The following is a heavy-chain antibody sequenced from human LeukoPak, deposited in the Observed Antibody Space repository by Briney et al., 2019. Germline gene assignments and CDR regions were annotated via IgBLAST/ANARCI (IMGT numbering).Heavy chain of an antibody. CDR2: INHSGST. V-gene: IGHV4-34*01. J-gene: IGHJ4*02. D-gene: IGHD3-16*01. Sequence: SETLSLTCAVYGGSFSGYYWSWIRQPPGKGLEWIGEINHSGSTNYNPSLKSRVTISVDTSKNQFSLKLSSVTAADTAVYYCASLKRIMGFYYWGQGTLVTLSS. CDR1: GGSFSGYY. CDR3: ASLKRIMGFYY.